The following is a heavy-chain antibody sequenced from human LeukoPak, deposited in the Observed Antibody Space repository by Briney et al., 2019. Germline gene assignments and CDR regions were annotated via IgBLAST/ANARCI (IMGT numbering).Heavy chain of an antibody. J-gene: IGHJ4*02. V-gene: IGHV3-11*05. CDR1: GFTFSDYY. Sequence: PGGSLRLSCAASGFTFSDYYMSWIRQAPGKGLEWVSYISSSSSYTNYADSVKGRFTISRDNAKNSLYLQMNSLRAEDTAVYYCTRDKQQLDDYWGQGTLVTVSS. CDR2: ISSSSSYT. D-gene: IGHD1-1*01. CDR3: TRDKQQLDDY.